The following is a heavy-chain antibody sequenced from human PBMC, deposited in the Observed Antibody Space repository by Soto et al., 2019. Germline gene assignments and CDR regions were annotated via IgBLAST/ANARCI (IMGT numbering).Heavy chain of an antibody. D-gene: IGHD3-22*01. Sequence: SETLSLTCTVSGGSISSGGYYWSWIRQHPGKGLEWIGYIYYSGSTYYNPSLKSRVTISVDTSKNQFSLKLSSVTAADTAVYYCARVYYDSSGYQYHFDYWGQGTLVTVSS. CDR1: GGSISSGGYY. CDR2: IYYSGST. J-gene: IGHJ4*02. V-gene: IGHV4-31*03. CDR3: ARVYYDSSGYQYHFDY.